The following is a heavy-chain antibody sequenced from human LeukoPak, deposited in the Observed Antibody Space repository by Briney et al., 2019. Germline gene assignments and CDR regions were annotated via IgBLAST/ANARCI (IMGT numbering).Heavy chain of an antibody. D-gene: IGHD3-10*01. CDR1: GGSISGYY. Sequence: SETLSLTCTVSGGSISGYYWRWIRQPAGKGLEWIGRIYTSGTTNYNPSLKSRVTMSLDTSKNQLSLKLTSVTAADTAFYYCARDRGGPNWFDPWGQGTLVTVSS. CDR3: ARDRGGPNWFDP. V-gene: IGHV4-4*07. J-gene: IGHJ5*02. CDR2: IYTSGTT.